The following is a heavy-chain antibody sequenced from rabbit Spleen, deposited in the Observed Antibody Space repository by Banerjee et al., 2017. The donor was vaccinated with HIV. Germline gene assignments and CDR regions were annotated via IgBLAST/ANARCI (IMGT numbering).Heavy chain of an antibody. CDR3: VREVAVKFNL. V-gene: IGHV1S7*01. D-gene: IGHD4-1*01. CDR1: GFDFSNYY. Sequence: QSLEESGGGLVQPGGSLTLSCKASGFDFSNYYMTWVRQAPGKGLEWIGLTEPIFGTTYYANWVNGRFTISSHNAQNTLFLQLKSLTAADTATYFCVREVAVKFNLWGPGTLGTVS. J-gene: IGHJ4*01. CDR2: TEPIFGTT.